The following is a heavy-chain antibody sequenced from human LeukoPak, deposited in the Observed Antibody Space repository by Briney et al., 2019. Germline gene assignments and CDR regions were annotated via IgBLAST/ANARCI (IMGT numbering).Heavy chain of an antibody. D-gene: IGHD2/OR15-2a*01. CDR2: ISYDGSNK. CDR1: GFTFSSYG. J-gene: IGHJ3*02. CDR3: AKTAGSLSGHDAFDI. V-gene: IGHV3-30*18. Sequence: GGSLRLSCAASGFTFSSYGMHWVRQAPGKGLEWVAVISYDGSNKYYADSVKGRFTISRDNSKNTLYLQMNSLRAEDTAVYYCAKTAGSLSGHDAFDIWGQGTMVTVSS.